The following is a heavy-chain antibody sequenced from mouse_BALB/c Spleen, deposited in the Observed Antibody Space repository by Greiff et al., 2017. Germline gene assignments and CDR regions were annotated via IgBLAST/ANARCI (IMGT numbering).Heavy chain of an antibody. V-gene: IGHV1-54*01. CDR1: GYAFTNYL. CDR2: INPGSGGT. J-gene: IGHJ1*01. CDR3: ARSDYDWYFDV. D-gene: IGHD1-1*02. Sequence: VQGVESGAELVRPGTSVKVSCKASGYAFTNYLIEWVKQRPGQGLEWIGVINPGSGGTNYNEKFKGKATLTADKSSSTAYMQLSSLTSDDSAVYFCARSDYDWYFDVWGAGTTVTVSS.